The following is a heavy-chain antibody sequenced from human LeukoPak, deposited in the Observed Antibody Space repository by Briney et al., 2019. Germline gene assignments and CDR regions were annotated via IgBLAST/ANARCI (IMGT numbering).Heavy chain of an antibody. J-gene: IGHJ4*02. CDR2: INPNSGDT. Sequence: ASVKVSCKTSGYTFTGYYVHWVRQAPGQGLEWMGRINPNSGDTNYAQKFQGRVTMTRDTSISTAYMELSRLRSDDTAVYYCARDYCGGDCFPDYWGQGTLVIVSS. CDR3: ARDYCGGDCFPDY. D-gene: IGHD2-21*02. CDR1: GYTFTGYY. V-gene: IGHV1-2*06.